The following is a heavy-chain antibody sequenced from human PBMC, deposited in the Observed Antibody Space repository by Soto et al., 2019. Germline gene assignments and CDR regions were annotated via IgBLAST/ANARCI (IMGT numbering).Heavy chain of an antibody. CDR3: ARDGVQSYNEYYFDF. CDR1: GFTFSCYA. V-gene: IGHV3-21*01. Sequence: PGGSLRLSCAASGFTFSCYALHWVRQAPGKGLEWVSAISGSRDNIRYADSVKGRFTISRDNAKNSLYLQMNSLTAADTAVYYCARDGVQSYNEYYFDFWGQGTLVTVSS. CDR2: ISGSRDNI. J-gene: IGHJ4*02. D-gene: IGHD3-10*01.